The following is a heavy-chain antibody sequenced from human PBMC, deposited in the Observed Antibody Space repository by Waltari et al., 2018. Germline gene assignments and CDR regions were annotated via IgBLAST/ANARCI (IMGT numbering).Heavy chain of an antibody. J-gene: IGHJ4*02. V-gene: IGHV1-69*06. CDR1: GYTFTGYY. Sequence: QVQLVQSGAEVKKPGASVKVSCKASGYTFTGYYMHWVRQAPGQGLEWMGWIIPIFGTANYAQKVQGRVTITADKSTSTAYMELSSLRSEDTAVYYCARVSGGSSIYYFDYWGQGTLVTVSS. CDR2: IIPIFGTA. CDR3: ARVSGGSSIYYFDY. D-gene: IGHD1-26*01.